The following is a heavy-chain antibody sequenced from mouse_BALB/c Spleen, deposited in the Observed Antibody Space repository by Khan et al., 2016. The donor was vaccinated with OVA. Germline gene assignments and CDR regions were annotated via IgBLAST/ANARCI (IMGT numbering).Heavy chain of an antibody. Sequence: QIQLVQSGAELAKPGASVKMSCKASGYTFTSYWMHWIQQRPGQGLEWIGYINPTSGYTDYNQKFKDKATLTADKSSSTAYMQLSSLTSDDSAVYYCARDRIDYGGQGTALTVSS. CDR1: GYTFTSYW. CDR2: INPTSGYT. J-gene: IGHJ2*01. V-gene: IGHV1-7*01. CDR3: ARDRIDY.